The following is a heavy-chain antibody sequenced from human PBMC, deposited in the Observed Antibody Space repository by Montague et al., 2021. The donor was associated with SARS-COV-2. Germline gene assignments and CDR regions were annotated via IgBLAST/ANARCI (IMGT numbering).Heavy chain of an antibody. J-gene: IGHJ6*02. CDR2: IYASGDT. V-gene: IGHV4-4*07. CDR3: ANFRRTQLLFGTLYYGMDV. Sequence: SETLSFTCTVSGGSISNYYWSWIRQPAGKGLERIGRIYASGDTNYNPSLKSRVTMSVDTSKNQFSLKLSSVTAADTAVYYCANFRRTQLLFGTLYYGMDVWGQGTTVTVSS. CDR1: GGSISNYY. D-gene: IGHD2-2*01.